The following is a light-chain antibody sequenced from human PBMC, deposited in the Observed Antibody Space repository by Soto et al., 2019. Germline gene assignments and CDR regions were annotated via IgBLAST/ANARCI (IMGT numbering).Light chain of an antibody. J-gene: IGKJ4*01. CDR3: QQVHDYPIT. CDR2: GAS. Sequence: DIQLTQSPSFLSASVGDRVTVTCRSSQDISSYLAWYQQKPGKAPKVLIYGASTLQSGVPPRFGGSGSWTAFTLTISSLQPEDVANYFCQQVHDYPITFGGGTKVEIK. V-gene: IGKV1-9*01. CDR1: QDISSY.